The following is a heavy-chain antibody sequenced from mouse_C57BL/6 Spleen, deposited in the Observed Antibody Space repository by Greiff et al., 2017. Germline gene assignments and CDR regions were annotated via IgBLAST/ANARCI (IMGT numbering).Heavy chain of an antibody. J-gene: IGHJ2*01. CDR3: ARGYDYKDY. V-gene: IGHV1-22*01. CDR1: GYTFTDYN. CDR2: INPNNGGT. Sequence: EVKLQESGPELVKPGASVKMSCKASGYTFTDYNMHWVKQSHGKSLEWIGYINPNNGGTSYNQKFKGKATLTVNKSSSTAYMELRSLTSEDSAVYYCARGYDYKDYWGQGTTLTVSS. D-gene: IGHD2-4*01.